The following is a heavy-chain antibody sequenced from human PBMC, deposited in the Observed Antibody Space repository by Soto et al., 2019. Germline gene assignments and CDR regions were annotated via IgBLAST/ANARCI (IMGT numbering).Heavy chain of an antibody. CDR1: GYTFTGYY. Sequence: ASVKVSCKASGYTFTGYYMHWVRQAPGQGLELMGWINPNSGGTNYAQKFQGRVTMTRDTSISTAYMELSRLRSDDTAVYYCARGNHYYDSSGYYPVYPFDYWGQGTLVTVYS. CDR2: INPNSGGT. CDR3: ARGNHYYDSSGYYPVYPFDY. D-gene: IGHD3-22*01. J-gene: IGHJ4*02. V-gene: IGHV1-2*02.